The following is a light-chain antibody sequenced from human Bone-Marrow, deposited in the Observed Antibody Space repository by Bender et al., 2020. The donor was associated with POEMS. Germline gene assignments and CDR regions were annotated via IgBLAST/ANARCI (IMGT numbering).Light chain of an antibody. J-gene: IGLJ2*01. CDR3: CSYAGSSVL. V-gene: IGLV2-23*02. Sequence: QSALTQPASVSGSPGQSITISCTGTSSDVGSYNLVSWYQQLPGKAPKLMIYDVSKRPSGVSNRFSGSKSGNTASLTISGLQAEDEAHYYCCSYAGSSVLFGGGTKLTVL. CDR2: DVS. CDR1: SSDVGSYNL.